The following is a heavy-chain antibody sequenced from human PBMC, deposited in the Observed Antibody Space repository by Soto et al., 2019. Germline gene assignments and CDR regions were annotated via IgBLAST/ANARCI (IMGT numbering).Heavy chain of an antibody. CDR1: GFTFSSYA. D-gene: IGHD5-18*01. CDR2: ISYDGSNK. Sequence: GGSLRLSCAASGFTFSSYAMHWVRQAPGKGLEWVAVISYDGSNKYYADSVKGRFTISRDNSKNTLYLQMNSLRAEDTAVYYCARDRRVDTAMVGGYYYYYGMDVWGQGTTVRLL. J-gene: IGHJ6*02. V-gene: IGHV3-30-3*01. CDR3: ARDRRVDTAMVGGYYYYYGMDV.